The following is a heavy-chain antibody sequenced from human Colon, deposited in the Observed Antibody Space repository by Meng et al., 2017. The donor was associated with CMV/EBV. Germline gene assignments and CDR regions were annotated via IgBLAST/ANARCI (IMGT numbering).Heavy chain of an antibody. V-gene: IGHV4-59*08. CDR2: IYYTETT. Sequence: SVSGGSISGYYWTWIRQAPGKGLEWIGYIYYTETTSYNPSLKSRVSISVDTSDSQFSLRLSSVTAADTAIYYCARLILGPTRTFDYWGQGTLVTVSS. J-gene: IGHJ4*02. CDR1: GGSISGYY. D-gene: IGHD1-26*01. CDR3: ARLILGPTRTFDY.